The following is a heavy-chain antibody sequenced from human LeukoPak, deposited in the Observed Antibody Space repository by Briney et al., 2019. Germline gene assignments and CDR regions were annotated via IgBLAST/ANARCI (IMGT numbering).Heavy chain of an antibody. CDR1: GFTFSGYE. V-gene: IGHV3-48*03. Sequence: GGSLRLSCVASGFTFSGYEMNWVRQAPGKGLEWVSYISNSGSTIYYADSVKGRFTISRDNAKNSLYLQMNSLRAEDTAVYYCVREYHDYGDSDAFDIWGQGTMVTDS. CDR2: ISNSGSTI. J-gene: IGHJ3*02. D-gene: IGHD4-17*01. CDR3: VREYHDYGDSDAFDI.